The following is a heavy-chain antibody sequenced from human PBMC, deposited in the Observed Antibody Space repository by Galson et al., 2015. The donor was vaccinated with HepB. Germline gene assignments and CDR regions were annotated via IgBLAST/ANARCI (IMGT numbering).Heavy chain of an antibody. J-gene: IGHJ4*02. CDR2: IKQDGSEK. V-gene: IGHV3-7*03. D-gene: IGHD3-22*01. CDR1: GFTFSSYW. CDR3: ARVGDSSGYYPGYFDY. Sequence: SLRLSCAASGFTFSSYWMSWVRQAPGKGLEWVANIKQDGSEKYYVDSVKGRFTISRDNAKNSLYLQMNSLRAEDTAVYYCARVGDSSGYYPGYFDYWGQGTLVTVSS.